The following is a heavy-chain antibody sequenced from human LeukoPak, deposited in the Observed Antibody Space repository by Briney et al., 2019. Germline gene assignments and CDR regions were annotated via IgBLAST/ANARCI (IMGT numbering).Heavy chain of an antibody. Sequence: GGSLRLSCAASGFTFSSYAISWVRQAPGQGLEWMGGIIPIFGTANYAQKFQGRVTITADESTSTAYMELSSLRSEDTAVYYCAVSRIVVPAAIDQFGYYGMDVWGQGTTVTVSS. V-gene: IGHV1-69*01. J-gene: IGHJ6*02. D-gene: IGHD2-2*02. CDR2: IIPIFGTA. CDR3: AVSRIVVPAAIDQFGYYGMDV. CDR1: GFTFSSYA.